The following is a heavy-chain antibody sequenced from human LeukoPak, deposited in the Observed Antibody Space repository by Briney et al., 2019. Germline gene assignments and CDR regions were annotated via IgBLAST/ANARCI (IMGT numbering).Heavy chain of an antibody. CDR2: ISAYNGNT. CDR1: GGTFSSYA. Sequence: ASVKVSCKASGGTFSSYAISWVRQAPGQGLEWMGWISAYNGNTNYAQKLQGRVTMTTDTSTSTAYMELRSLRSDDTAVYYCARARYYDFWSGLPNWFDPWGQGTLVTVSS. J-gene: IGHJ5*02. CDR3: ARARYYDFWSGLPNWFDP. D-gene: IGHD3-3*01. V-gene: IGHV1-18*01.